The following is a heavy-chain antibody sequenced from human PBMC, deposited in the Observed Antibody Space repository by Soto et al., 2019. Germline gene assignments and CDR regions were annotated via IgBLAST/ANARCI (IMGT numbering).Heavy chain of an antibody. D-gene: IGHD5-12*01. V-gene: IGHV4-59*01. CDR2: VYYSGTH. CDR3: ARVQMATLYFDY. Sequence: SETLSLTCTVSGGSFNNYYWSWVRQPPGKGLEWIGYVYYSGTHNYNPSLESRLTISVDTSKNQFSLKLNPVTAADTAVYYCARVQMATLYFDYWGQGALVTVSS. CDR1: GGSFNNYY. J-gene: IGHJ4*02.